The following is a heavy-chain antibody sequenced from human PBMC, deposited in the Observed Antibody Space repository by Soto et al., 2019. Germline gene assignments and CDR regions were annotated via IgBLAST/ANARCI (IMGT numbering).Heavy chain of an antibody. CDR2: IWYDGSNK. Sequence: QVQLVESGGGVVQPGRSLRLSCAASGFTFSSSGMHWVRQAPGKGLEWVAVIWYDGSNKYYEDSVKGRFTISRDNSQNTLFLQMNSLRAEDTAVYYCAKSGTGNYFDYWGQGTLVTVSS. CDR1: GFTFSSSG. J-gene: IGHJ4*02. V-gene: IGHV3-33*06. CDR3: AKSGTGNYFDY.